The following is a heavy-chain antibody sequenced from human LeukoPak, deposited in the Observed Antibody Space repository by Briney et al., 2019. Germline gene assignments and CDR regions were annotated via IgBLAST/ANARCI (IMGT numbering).Heavy chain of an antibody. CDR2: IWYDGSKK. CDR3: ARAVQRVTLDC. V-gene: IGHV3-33*01. CDR1: GFTFTSHG. D-gene: IGHD3-10*01. J-gene: IGHJ4*02. Sequence: GGSLRLSCAASGFTFTSHGMHWVRQAPGKGLEWVAIIWYDGSKKYYADSVKGRFTISRDDSKNTLYVQMNSLRVEDTAVYYCARAVQRVTLDCWGQGTLVTVSS.